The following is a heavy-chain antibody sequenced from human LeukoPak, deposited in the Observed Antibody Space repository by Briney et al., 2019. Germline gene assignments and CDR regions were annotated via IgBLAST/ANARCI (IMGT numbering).Heavy chain of an antibody. V-gene: IGHV1-46*01. CDR1: GYTFTSYY. CDR3: ARSGVHCSGGSCYSDYYYYYGMDV. D-gene: IGHD2-15*01. Sequence: ASVKVSCKASGYTFTSYYMHWVRQAPGQGLEWMGIINPSGGSTSYAQKFQGRVTMTRDTSTSTAYMELRSLRSDDTAVYYCARSGVHCSGGSCYSDYYYYYGMDVWGQGTTVTVSS. J-gene: IGHJ6*02. CDR2: INPSGGST.